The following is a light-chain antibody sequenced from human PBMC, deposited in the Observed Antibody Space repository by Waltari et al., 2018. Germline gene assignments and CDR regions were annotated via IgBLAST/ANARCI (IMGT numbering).Light chain of an antibody. CDR3: AAWDDSLLGQVI. J-gene: IGLJ2*01. CDR2: QNN. CDR1: SSNIGSNY. V-gene: IGLV1-47*01. Sequence: QSVLTQPPSASGTPGQRVTISCSGSSSNIGSNYVDWYQQLPGPAPKLLIYQNNQRPSGGPDRSSGAKSGTSASLAISGLRSEDEADYYCAAWDDSLLGQVIFGGGTKLTVL.